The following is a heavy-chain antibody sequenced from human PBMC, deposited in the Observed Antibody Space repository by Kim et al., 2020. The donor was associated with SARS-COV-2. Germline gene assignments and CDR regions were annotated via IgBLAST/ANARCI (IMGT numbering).Heavy chain of an antibody. CDR2: IYHSGST. Sequence: SETLSLTCTVSGYSISSGYYWGWIRQPPGKGLEWIGSIYHSGSTYYNPSLKSRVTISVDTSKNQFSLKLSSVTAADTAVYYCARDGPYYYGSGSHPYYF. CDR1: GYSISSGYY. CDR3: ARDGPYYYGSGSHPYYF. J-gene: IGHJ4*01. V-gene: IGHV4-38-2*02. D-gene: IGHD3-10*01.